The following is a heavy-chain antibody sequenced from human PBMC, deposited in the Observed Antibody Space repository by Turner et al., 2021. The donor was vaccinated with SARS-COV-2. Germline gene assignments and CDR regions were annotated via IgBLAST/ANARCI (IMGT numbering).Heavy chain of an antibody. CDR3: ARLPVGYYGSGSYYHYGMDV. D-gene: IGHD3-10*01. J-gene: IGHJ6*02. Sequence: QLPLPESGPGLVKPSETLSLTCTVAGGSISSTSYYWVWIRQPPGKGLEWIGSIYYSGSTYYNPALKSRVTISVDTSKNQFSLKLSSVTAADTAVYYCARLPVGYYGSGSYYHYGMDVWGQGTTVTVSS. CDR1: GGSISSTSYY. V-gene: IGHV4-39*01. CDR2: IYYSGST.